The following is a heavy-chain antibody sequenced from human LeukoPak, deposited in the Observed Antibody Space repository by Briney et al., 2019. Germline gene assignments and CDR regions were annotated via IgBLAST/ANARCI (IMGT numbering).Heavy chain of an antibody. J-gene: IGHJ4*02. CDR1: GGSISGGSYY. D-gene: IGHD6-13*01. Sequence: PSETLSLTCTVSGGSISGGSYYRSWIRQPAGKGLEWIGRVYTSGSTDYNPSLKSRVTISVDSSKNQFSLKLSSVTAADTAVYYCARDRSGIAGQYYFDYWGQGTLVTVSS. CDR2: VYTSGST. CDR3: ARDRSGIAGQYYFDY. V-gene: IGHV4-61*02.